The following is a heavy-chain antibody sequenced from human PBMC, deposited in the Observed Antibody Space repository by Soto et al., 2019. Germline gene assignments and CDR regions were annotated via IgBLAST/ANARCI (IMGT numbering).Heavy chain of an antibody. V-gene: IGHV3-48*01. D-gene: IGHD4-17*01. CDR2: ISSSSSTI. Sequence: GGSLRLSCAASGFTFSSYSINWVRQAPGKGLEWVSYISSSSSTIYYADSVKGRFTISRDNAKNSLYLQMNSLRAEDTAVYYCARNTYFYGGLWFDPWGQGTLVTVSS. CDR3: ARNTYFYGGLWFDP. J-gene: IGHJ5*02. CDR1: GFTFSSYS.